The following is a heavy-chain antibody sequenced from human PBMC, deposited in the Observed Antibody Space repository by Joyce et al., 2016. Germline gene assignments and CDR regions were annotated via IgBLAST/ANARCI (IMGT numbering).Heavy chain of an antibody. D-gene: IGHD2/OR15-2a*01. J-gene: IGHJ6*03. V-gene: IGHV3-7*04. CDR3: ARDRRCNSGATCYSGDYYMDV. CDR2: IKQGGSEK. CDR1: RFRFNDYS. Sequence: EVQLVESGGGLVQPGGSVRLACAASRFRFNDYSRTWVRQAPGKGLRWVANIKQGGSEKYYADSVKGRFTISRDDAKNSLYLQMNSLRTEDMAVYYCARDRRCNSGATCYSGDYYMDVWGKGTTVTVSS.